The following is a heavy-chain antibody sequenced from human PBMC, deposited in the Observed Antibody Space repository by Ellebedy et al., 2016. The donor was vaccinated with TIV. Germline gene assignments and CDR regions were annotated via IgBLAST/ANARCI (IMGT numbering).Heavy chain of an antibody. CDR3: ARDRGSVTFDY. CDR1: GLTFSSHA. D-gene: IGHD1-26*01. Sequence: PGGSLRLSCAASGLTFSSHAMSWVRQAPGKGLEWVSTISDSGGNTYFPDSVKGRVTISRDNSRNTVYLQMNNLRAADTAVYYCARDRGSVTFDYWGQGTLVTVSS. J-gene: IGHJ4*02. V-gene: IGHV3-23*01. CDR2: ISDSGGNT.